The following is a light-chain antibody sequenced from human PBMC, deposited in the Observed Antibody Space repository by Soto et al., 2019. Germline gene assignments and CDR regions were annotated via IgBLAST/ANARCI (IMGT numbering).Light chain of an antibody. J-gene: IGKJ1*01. V-gene: IGKV3-20*01. Sequence: IVLTPSPCPRSLSPGEIATLSCSTSQSVSSSYLAWYQQKPGQAPKLLIYGASSRATGIPGRFSGSGSGTDFTLTISRLEPEDFAVYYCQQYGSSPQTFGQGTKVDIK. CDR3: QQYGSSPQT. CDR2: GAS. CDR1: QSVSSSY.